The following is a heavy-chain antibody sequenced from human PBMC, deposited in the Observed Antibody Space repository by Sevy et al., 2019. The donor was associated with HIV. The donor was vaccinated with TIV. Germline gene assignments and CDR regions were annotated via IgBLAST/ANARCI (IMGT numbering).Heavy chain of an antibody. D-gene: IGHD3-10*01. V-gene: IGHV4-34*01. Sequence: SETLSLTCAVYGGSFSGYYWSWIRQPPGKGLEWIGEINHSGSTNYNPSLKSRVTISVDTSKNQFSLRLSSVTAADTAVYYCARGRYYGSGSGYYYYYGMDVWGQGTMVTVSS. CDR1: GGSFSGYY. CDR3: ARGRYYGSGSGYYYYYGMDV. CDR2: INHSGST. J-gene: IGHJ6*02.